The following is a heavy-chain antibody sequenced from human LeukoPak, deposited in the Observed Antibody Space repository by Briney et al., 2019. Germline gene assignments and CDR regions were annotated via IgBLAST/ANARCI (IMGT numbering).Heavy chain of an antibody. CDR3: TRHSAMEDDY. CDR1: GGSFSGYY. V-gene: IGHV4-34*01. J-gene: IGHJ4*02. Sequence: SETLSLTCAVYGGSFSGYYWSWIRQPPGKGLEWIGEINHSGSTNYNPSLKSRVTISVDTSKNQFSLKLSSVTAADTAVYYCTRHSAMEDDYWGQGTLVTVSS. D-gene: IGHD5-18*01. CDR2: INHSGST.